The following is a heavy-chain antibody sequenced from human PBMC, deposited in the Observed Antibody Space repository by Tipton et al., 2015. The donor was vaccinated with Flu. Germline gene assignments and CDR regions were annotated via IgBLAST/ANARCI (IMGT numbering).Heavy chain of an antibody. Sequence: TLSLTCTVSGGALSSFYWNWIRQPAGKGLEWIGRLYTAGGTTYNSSLKSRVTISLDTPKNQFSLSLNSVTAADTAVYFCARQRSYYDTSGPRGGGFYLDYWGQGALVTVSS. D-gene: IGHD3-16*01. CDR3: ARQRSYYDTSGPRGGGFYLDY. J-gene: IGHJ4*02. CDR2: LYTAGGT. V-gene: IGHV4-4*07. CDR1: GGALSSFY.